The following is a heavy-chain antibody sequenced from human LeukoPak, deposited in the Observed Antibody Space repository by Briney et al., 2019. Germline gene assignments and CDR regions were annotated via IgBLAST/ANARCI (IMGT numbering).Heavy chain of an antibody. CDR2: IYYTGST. D-gene: IGHD3-9*01. J-gene: IGHJ4*02. Sequence: SETLSLTCTVSGGSVSSTEFYWGWIRQPPGKGLQWIGNIYYTGSTYYNPSLNSRVAMSVDTSQNQFSLKMASVTAADTADCARLSKGRYFDYIFDNWGQGTLVTVS. V-gene: IGHV4-39*01. CDR1: GGSVSSTEFY. CDR3: ARLSKGRYFDYIFDN.